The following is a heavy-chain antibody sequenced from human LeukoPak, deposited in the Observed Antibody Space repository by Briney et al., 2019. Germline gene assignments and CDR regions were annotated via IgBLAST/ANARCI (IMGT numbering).Heavy chain of an antibody. V-gene: IGHV1-2*02. D-gene: IGHD6-13*01. J-gene: IGHJ5*02. CDR2: INPNSGGT. CDR3: ARPISSSWFFWFDP. Sequence: GASVTVSCKASGYTFTGYYMHWGRQAPGQGLEWMGWINPNSGGTNYAQKFQGRVTMTRDTSISTAYMELSRLRSDDTAVYYCARPISSSWFFWFDPWGQGTLVTVSS. CDR1: GYTFTGYY.